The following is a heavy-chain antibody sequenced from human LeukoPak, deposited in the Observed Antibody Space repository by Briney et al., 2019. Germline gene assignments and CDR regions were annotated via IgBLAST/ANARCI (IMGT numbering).Heavy chain of an antibody. J-gene: IGHJ4*02. Sequence: PGGSLRLSCAASGFTFSSYDMNWVRQAPGKGLEWVSSISSSSSYIYYADSVKGRFTISRDNAKNSVYLQMNSLRAEDTAVYYCAKSMSFGGVTGNFDYWGQGTLVTVSS. CDR1: GFTFSSYD. CDR3: AKSMSFGGVTGNFDY. D-gene: IGHD3-16*01. CDR2: ISSSSSYI. V-gene: IGHV3-21*04.